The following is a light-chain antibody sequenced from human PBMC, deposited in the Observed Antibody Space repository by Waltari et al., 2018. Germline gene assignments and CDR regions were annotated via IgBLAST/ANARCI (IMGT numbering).Light chain of an antibody. V-gene: IGLV3-19*01. CDR3: NSRDSSGNHEV. CDR2: GKN. CDR1: SLRSYY. J-gene: IGLJ3*02. Sequence: SSDLTQDPAVSVALGQTVRIKCQGYSLRSYYASWYQQKPGQAPVLVIYGKNNRPSGIPDRFSGSSSGNTASLTITGAQAEDEADYYCNSRDSSGNHEVFGGGTKLTVL.